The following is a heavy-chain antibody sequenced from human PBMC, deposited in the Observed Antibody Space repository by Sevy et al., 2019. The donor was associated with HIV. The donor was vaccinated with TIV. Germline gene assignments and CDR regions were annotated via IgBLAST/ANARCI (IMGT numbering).Heavy chain of an antibody. Sequence: GGSLRLSCAASGFTFSSYGMHWVRQAPGKGLEWVAVISYDGSNKYYADSVKGRFTISRDNSKNTLYLQMNSLRAEDTAVYYWAKGYSYGHDYWGQGTLVTVSS. J-gene: IGHJ4*02. CDR2: ISYDGSNK. CDR3: AKGYSYGHDY. D-gene: IGHD5-18*01. CDR1: GFTFSSYG. V-gene: IGHV3-30*18.